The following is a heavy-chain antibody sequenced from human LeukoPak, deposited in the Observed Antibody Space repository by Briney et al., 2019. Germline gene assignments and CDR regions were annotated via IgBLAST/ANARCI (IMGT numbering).Heavy chain of an antibody. CDR1: GFTFSSYA. D-gene: IGHD3-10*01. CDR2: ISYDGSNK. CDR3: ARGPSGSYDYYYYGMDV. V-gene: IGHV3-30-3*01. Sequence: PGGSLRLSCAASGFTFSSYAMHWVRQAPGKGLEWVAVISYDGSNKYYTDSVKGRFTISRDNSKNTLYLQMNSLRAEDTAVYYCARGPSGSYDYYYYGMDVWGQGTTVTVSS. J-gene: IGHJ6*02.